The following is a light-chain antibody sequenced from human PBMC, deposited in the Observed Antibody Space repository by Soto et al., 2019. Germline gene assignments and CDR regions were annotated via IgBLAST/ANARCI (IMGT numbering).Light chain of an antibody. CDR3: NSYTTSSTYV. CDR2: DVT. Sequence: QSVLTQPASVSGSPGQSITISCTGTSSDVGGFNYVSWYQQHPGKAPKLMIYDVTNRPSGVSYRFSGSKSGNTASLTISGLQAEEEADYYCNSYTTSSTYVFGTGTKPPS. J-gene: IGLJ1*01. CDR1: SSDVGGFNY. V-gene: IGLV2-14*03.